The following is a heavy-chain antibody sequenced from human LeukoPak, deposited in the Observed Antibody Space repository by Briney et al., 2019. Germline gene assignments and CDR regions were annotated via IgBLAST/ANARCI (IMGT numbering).Heavy chain of an antibody. CDR3: ARALPGMATITGPFDY. J-gene: IGHJ4*02. D-gene: IGHD5-24*01. CDR2: INWNGGNT. Sequence: GGSLRLSCAPSGFPFDDYGMSCARHAPGKGLEWVSGINWNGGNTCYADSVKGRFTISRGNAKNSLYLQMNSLRAEDTALYYCARALPGMATITGPFDYWGQGTLVTVSS. CDR1: GFPFDDYG. V-gene: IGHV3-20*04.